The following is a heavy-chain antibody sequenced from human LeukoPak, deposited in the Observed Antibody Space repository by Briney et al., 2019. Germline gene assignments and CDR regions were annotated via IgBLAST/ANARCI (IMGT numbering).Heavy chain of an antibody. CDR2: IYYSGST. CDR3: ARVETGIAEDYRYYYYMDV. D-gene: IGHD6-13*01. Sequence: SETLSLTCTVSSGSISSSSYYWGWIRQPPGKGLEWIGSIYYSGSTYYNPSLKSRVTISVDTSKIQFSLNLSSVTVADTAVYYCARVETGIAEDYRYYYYMDVWGKGTTVTVSS. J-gene: IGHJ6*03. CDR1: SGSISSSSYY. V-gene: IGHV4-39*07.